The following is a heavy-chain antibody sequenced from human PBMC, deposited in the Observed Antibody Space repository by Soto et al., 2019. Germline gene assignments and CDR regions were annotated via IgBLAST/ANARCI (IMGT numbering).Heavy chain of an antibody. Sequence: EVQLVESGGGLVQPGGSLRLSCAASGFTLSGRSMHWVRQAPGKGLVWVSGIDNAGTDSTYADSVKGRFTSSRDNAKNMLYLQMNLLGVEDTAGYYCAKGWFGPDVWGKGTTFTVSS. CDR1: GFTLSGRS. CDR3: AKGWFGPDV. CDR2: IDNAGTDS. D-gene: IGHD3-10*01. V-gene: IGHV3-74*01. J-gene: IGHJ6*04.